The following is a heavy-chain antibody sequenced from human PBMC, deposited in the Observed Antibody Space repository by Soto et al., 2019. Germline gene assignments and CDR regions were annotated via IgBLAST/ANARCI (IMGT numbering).Heavy chain of an antibody. D-gene: IGHD3-10*01. V-gene: IGHV4-59*08. CDR1: GGSISSYY. CDR2: IYYSGRT. J-gene: IGHJ4*02. Sequence: QVQLQESGPGLVKPSETLSLTCTVSGGSISSYYWSWIRQPPGKGLEWIGYIYYSGRTNYNPSLKSRGTISVDTSKNQFSLKLNSMTAADTAVYYCARHNYGSGSTYFDYWGQGTLVTVSS. CDR3: ARHNYGSGSTYFDY.